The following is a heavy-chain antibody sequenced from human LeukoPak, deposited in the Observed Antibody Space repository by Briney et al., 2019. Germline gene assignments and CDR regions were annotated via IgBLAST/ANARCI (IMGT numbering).Heavy chain of an antibody. J-gene: IGHJ4*02. CDR2: ISYDGSNK. D-gene: IGHD3-22*01. V-gene: IGHV3-30*04. CDR3: ARDIMIVVVTRYGFDY. Sequence: GGSLRLSCAASGFTLSSYAMHWVRQAPGKGLEWVAVISYDGSNKYYADSVKGRFTISRDNSKNTLYLQMNSLRAEDTAVYYCARDIMIVVVTRYGFDYWGQGTLVTVSS. CDR1: GFTLSSYA.